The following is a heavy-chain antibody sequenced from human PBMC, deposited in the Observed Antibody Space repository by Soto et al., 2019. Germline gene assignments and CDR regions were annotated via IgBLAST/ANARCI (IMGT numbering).Heavy chain of an antibody. CDR1: VFSLSTSGED. J-gene: IGHJ4*02. CDR3: AHKQHSRAFDY. D-gene: IGHD5-18*01. CDR2: IYWDDDK. Sequence: SGPTLVNPTPTPTLTCTFSVFSLSTSGEDVGWIRQPPGKALEWLALIYWDDDKRYSPSLKSRLTITKDTSKNQVTLTMTNMDPVATATYYCAHKQHSRAFDYWGQGTLVTVSS. V-gene: IGHV2-5*02.